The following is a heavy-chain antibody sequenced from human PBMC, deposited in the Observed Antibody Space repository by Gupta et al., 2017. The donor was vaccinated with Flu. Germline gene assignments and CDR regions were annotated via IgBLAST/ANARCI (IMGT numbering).Heavy chain of an antibody. J-gene: IGHJ5*02. CDR3: ARDQIYCSGTTFSALDL. D-gene: IGHD1-14*01. CDR1: GYTFGSRG. Sequence: QVHLVQYGAEVREPGSSVKISSKASGYTFGSRGVTWVRLIPGQGLEWMGWISTHNPNPNHAQGFRVRVIRTTDTSTNTAYLELRSLTSGDTSVYYCARDQIYCSGTTFSALDLWGQGTLVTVSS. CDR2: ISTHNPNP. V-gene: IGHV1-18*01.